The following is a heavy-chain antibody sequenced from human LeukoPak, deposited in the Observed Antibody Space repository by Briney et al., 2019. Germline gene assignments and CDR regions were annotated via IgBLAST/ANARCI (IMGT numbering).Heavy chain of an antibody. V-gene: IGHV1-24*01. Sequence: ASVKVSCKVSGYTLTELSMHWVRQAPGKGLEWMGGFDPEDGETIYAQKFQGRVTMTEDTSTDTAYIELSSLRSEDTAVYYCATLTYYYDSSGPDWGQGTLVTVSS. CDR3: ATLTYYYDSSGPD. J-gene: IGHJ4*02. CDR1: GYTLTELS. CDR2: FDPEDGET. D-gene: IGHD3-22*01.